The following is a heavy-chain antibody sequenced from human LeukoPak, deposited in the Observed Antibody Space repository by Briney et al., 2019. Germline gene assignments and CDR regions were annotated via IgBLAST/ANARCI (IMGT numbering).Heavy chain of an antibody. CDR1: GGSFSGYY. CDR3: ARSRPTVTFDY. CDR2: IYYSGST. V-gene: IGHV4-31*11. J-gene: IGHJ4*02. Sequence: SETLSLTCAVYGGSFSGYYWSWIRQHPGKGLEWIGYIYYSGSTYYNPPLKSRVTISVDTSKNQFSLKLSSVTAADTAVYYCARSRPTVTFDYWGQGTLVTVSS. D-gene: IGHD4-11*01.